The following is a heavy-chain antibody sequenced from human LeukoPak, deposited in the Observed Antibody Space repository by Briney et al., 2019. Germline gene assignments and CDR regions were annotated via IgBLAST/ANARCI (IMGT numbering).Heavy chain of an antibody. D-gene: IGHD5-24*01. Sequence: GASVKVSCKASGYTFINYGISWVRQAPGQGLEWMGGIIPIFGTANYAQKFQGRVTITTDESTSTAYMELSSLRSEDTAVYYCARVEDGYNQGAFDIWGQGTMVTVSS. CDR3: ARVEDGYNQGAFDI. V-gene: IGHV1-69*05. CDR2: IIPIFGTA. J-gene: IGHJ3*02. CDR1: GYTFINYG.